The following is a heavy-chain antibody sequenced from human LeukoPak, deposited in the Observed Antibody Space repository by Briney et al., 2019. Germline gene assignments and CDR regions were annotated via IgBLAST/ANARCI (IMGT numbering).Heavy chain of an antibody. CDR1: GYTFTSHA. J-gene: IGHJ4*02. V-gene: IGHV1-69*13. CDR3: ARETTGTTVY. CDR2: IIPIFGTA. D-gene: IGHD1-1*01. Sequence: SVKLSCKASGYTFTSHALHWVRQAPGEGLEWMGGIIPIFGTANYAQKFQGRVTITADESTSTAYMELSSLRSEDTAVYYCARETTGTTVYWGQGTLVTVSS.